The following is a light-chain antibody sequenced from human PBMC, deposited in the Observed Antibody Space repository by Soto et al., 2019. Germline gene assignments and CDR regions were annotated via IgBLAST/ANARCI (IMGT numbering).Light chain of an antibody. CDR3: QQCSTSPWT. V-gene: IGKV3-15*01. Sequence: EIVMTQSPATLSVSPGERATLSCRASQSVSSNLAWYQQKPGQAPRLLIYGASTRATGIPARFSGSGSGTEFTLTISSLQSEDFAVYYCQQCSTSPWTFGQGTKVEIK. CDR2: GAS. CDR1: QSVSSN. J-gene: IGKJ1*01.